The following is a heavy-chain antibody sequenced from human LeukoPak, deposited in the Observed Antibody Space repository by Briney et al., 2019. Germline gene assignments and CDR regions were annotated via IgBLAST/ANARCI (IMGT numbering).Heavy chain of an antibody. J-gene: IGHJ4*02. CDR3: VRDLGHSRHYFEY. V-gene: IGHV3-7*01. CDR2: ISQDGSEA. D-gene: IGHD7-27*01. CDR1: GFTFNSFF. Sequence: GGSLRLSCAASGFTFNSFFLNWVRLTPGRELEWVACISQDGSEAFYMDSVRGRFTISRDNTKNSLYLQMDSLRAEDTAVYFCVRDLGHSRHYFEYWGQGALVTVSS.